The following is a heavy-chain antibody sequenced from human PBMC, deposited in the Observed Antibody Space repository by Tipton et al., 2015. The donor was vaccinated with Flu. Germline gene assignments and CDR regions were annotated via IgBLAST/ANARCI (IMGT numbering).Heavy chain of an antibody. D-gene: IGHD6-19*01. CDR1: GGSISSYY. V-gene: IGHV4-4*07. CDR3: ARIGGSSGWYSRYFDC. J-gene: IGHJ4*02. CDR2: IYTSGGT. Sequence: TLSLTCTVSGGSISSYYWSWIRQPAGKGLEWIGRIYTSGGTNYNPSLKSRVTMSVDTSKNQFSLKLSSETAAGTAVYYCARIGGSSGWYSRYFDCWGQGTLVTVSS.